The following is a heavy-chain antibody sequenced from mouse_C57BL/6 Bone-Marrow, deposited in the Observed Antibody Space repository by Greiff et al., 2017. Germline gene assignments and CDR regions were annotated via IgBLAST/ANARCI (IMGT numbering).Heavy chain of an antibody. CDR3: ARRGQLRLRSYYFDY. Sequence: VQLQQPGAELVRPGTSVKLSCKASGYTFTSYWMHWVKQRPGQGLEWIGVIDPSDSYTNYNQKFKGKATLTVDTSSSTAYMQLSSLTSEDSAVYYCARRGQLRLRSYYFDYWGQGTTLTVSS. D-gene: IGHD3-2*02. J-gene: IGHJ2*01. CDR2: IDPSDSYT. V-gene: IGHV1-59*01. CDR1: GYTFTSYW.